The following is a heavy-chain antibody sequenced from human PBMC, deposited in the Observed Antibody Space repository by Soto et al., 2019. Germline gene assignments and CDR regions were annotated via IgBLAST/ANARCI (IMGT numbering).Heavy chain of an antibody. D-gene: IGHD6-13*01. Sequence: SETLSLTCTVSGGSISSYYWSWIRQPPGKGLEWIGYIYYSGSTNYNPSLKSRVTISVDTSKNQFSLKLSSVTAADTAVYYCARGAAAGPTTFDYWGQGTLVTVSS. CDR1: GGSISSYY. V-gene: IGHV4-59*01. J-gene: IGHJ4*02. CDR3: ARGAAAGPTTFDY. CDR2: IYYSGST.